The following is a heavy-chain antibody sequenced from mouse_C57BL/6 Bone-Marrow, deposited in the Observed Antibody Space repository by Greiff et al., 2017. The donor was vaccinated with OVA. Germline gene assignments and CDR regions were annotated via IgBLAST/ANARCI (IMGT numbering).Heavy chain of an antibody. D-gene: IGHD1-1*01. Sequence: EVKVVESGGGLVKPGGSLKLSCAASGFTFSDYGMHWVRQAPEKGLEWVAYISSGSSTIYYADTVKGRFTISRDNAKNTLFLQMTSLRSEDTAMYYCARRNYYAFYYAMDYWGQGTSVTVSS. J-gene: IGHJ4*01. CDR2: ISSGSSTI. V-gene: IGHV5-17*01. CDR1: GFTFSDYG. CDR3: ARRNYYAFYYAMDY.